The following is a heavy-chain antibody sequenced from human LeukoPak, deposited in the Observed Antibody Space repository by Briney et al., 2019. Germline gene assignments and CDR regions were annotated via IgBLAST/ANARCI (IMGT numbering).Heavy chain of an antibody. CDR2: IIPIFGTA. V-gene: IGHV1-69*13. CDR3: ARINPYGSGSYYRGPFDY. J-gene: IGHJ4*02. Sequence: GASVKVSCKASGGTFSSYAISWVRQAPGQGLEWMGGIIPIFGTANYAQKFQGRVTITADESTSTAYMELSSLRSEDTAVYYCARINPYGSGSYYRGPFDYWGQGTLVTVSS. D-gene: IGHD3-10*01. CDR1: GGTFSSYA.